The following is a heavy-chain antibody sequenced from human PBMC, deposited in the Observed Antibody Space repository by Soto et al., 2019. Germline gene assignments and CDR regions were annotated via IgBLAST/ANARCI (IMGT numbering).Heavy chain of an antibody. V-gene: IGHV3-74*01. CDR1: GFTFSNYW. CDR2: IHGDGSVT. D-gene: IGHD1-26*01. CDR3: ARDGADRAGAPDY. J-gene: IGHJ4*02. Sequence: EVQLVESGGGLVQPGGSLRLSCAASGFTFSNYWMHWVRHAPGKGLVWVSRIHGDGSVTTYADSVQGRFIISRDNAKNTLYLQMNSLRAEDTAVYSCARDGADRAGAPDYWGQGTLVTVSS.